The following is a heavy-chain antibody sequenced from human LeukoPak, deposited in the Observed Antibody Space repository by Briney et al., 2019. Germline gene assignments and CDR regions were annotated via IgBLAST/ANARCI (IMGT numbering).Heavy chain of an antibody. CDR2: ISTDPSNK. V-gene: IGHV3-30*18. J-gene: IGHJ4*02. Sequence: QPGGSLRLSCAASGFSFTYFGLHWVRQAPGKGLEWVALISTDPSNKNYADSVKGRFTISRDNSINTLYLQMRSLRLEDTAVYYCVKDSSTTWFGRDSKWGRGTLVTVSS. D-gene: IGHD3-10*01. CDR3: VKDSSTTWFGRDSK. CDR1: GFSFTYFG.